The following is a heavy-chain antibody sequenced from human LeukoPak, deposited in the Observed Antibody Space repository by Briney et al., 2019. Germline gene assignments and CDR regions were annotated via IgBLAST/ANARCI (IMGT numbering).Heavy chain of an antibody. CDR2: IYYSGST. CDR3: ARARYYYDSSGPYYFDY. D-gene: IGHD3-22*01. J-gene: IGHJ4*02. V-gene: IGHV4-59*01. Sequence: SETLSLTCTVSGGSIRSYYWSWIRQPPGKGLEWIGYIYYSGSTNYNPSIKSRVTISVDTSKNQFSLKLSSVTAADTAVYYCARARYYYDSSGPYYFDYWGQGTLVTVSS. CDR1: GGSIRSYY.